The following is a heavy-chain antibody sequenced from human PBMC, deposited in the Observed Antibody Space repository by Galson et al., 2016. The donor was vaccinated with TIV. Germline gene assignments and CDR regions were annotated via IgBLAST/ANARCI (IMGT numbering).Heavy chain of an antibody. CDR2: IDPSGGGT. CDR3: AVWANTYYFAL. Sequence: SVKVSCKASGYAFINYYMHCVRQAPGQGLEWVGVIDPSGGGTTYAQRFQGRVTMTRDTSTNTVYMELSSLTSDDTAVFYCAVWANTYYFALWGQGTLITVSS. J-gene: IGHJ4*02. D-gene: IGHD7-27*01. CDR1: GYAFINYY. V-gene: IGHV1-46*01.